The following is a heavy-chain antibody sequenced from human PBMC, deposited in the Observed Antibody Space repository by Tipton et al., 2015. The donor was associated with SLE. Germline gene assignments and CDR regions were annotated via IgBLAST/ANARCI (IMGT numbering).Heavy chain of an antibody. CDR1: GYTFTSYG. V-gene: IGHV1-18*01. CDR2: ISAYNGNT. D-gene: IGHD2-21*01. Sequence: QSGAEVKKPGASVKVSCKASGYTFTSYGISWVRQAPGQGLEWMGWISAYNGNTNYAQKLQGRVNMTTDTSTSTAYMELRSLRSDDRAVYYCARDSSIGVAGLCAFDIWGQGTMVTVSS. J-gene: IGHJ3*02. CDR3: ARDSSIGVAGLCAFDI.